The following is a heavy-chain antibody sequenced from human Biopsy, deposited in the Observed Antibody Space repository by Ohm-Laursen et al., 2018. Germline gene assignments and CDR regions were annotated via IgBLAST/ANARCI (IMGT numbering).Heavy chain of an antibody. CDR2: SKPNHNT. CDR3: ARKSFYESGGFDY. CDR1: GYKFTSYG. V-gene: IGHV1-18*01. D-gene: IGHD3-22*01. J-gene: IGHJ4*02. Sequence: VVSVKVSCKASGYKFTSYGMSWVRQAPGQGLEWMGWSKPNHNTKYAEKFQDRVTLTRDTTTGTAYMELSSLRRDDTAIYYCARKSFYESGGFDYWGQGTLVSVS.